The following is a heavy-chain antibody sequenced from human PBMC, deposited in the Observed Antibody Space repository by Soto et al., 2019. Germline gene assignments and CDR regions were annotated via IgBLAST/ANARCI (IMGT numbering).Heavy chain of an antibody. CDR2: ILNSKNS. CDR1: GDSISSGAYY. V-gene: IGHV4-31*03. Sequence: PSETLSLTCTVSGDSISSGAYYWSWIRQHPGKGLEWVGYILNSKNSYFNPSLKGRVTISVDTSKNQFSLKVSSVTAADAAVYYCARSTSRDWRANNWFDPWGQGTLVTVSS. J-gene: IGHJ5*02. CDR3: ARSTSRDWRANNWFDP. D-gene: IGHD3-9*01.